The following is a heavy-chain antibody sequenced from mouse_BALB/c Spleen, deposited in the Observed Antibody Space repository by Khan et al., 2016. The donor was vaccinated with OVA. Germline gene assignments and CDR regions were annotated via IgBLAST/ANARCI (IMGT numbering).Heavy chain of an antibody. J-gene: IGHJ3*01. D-gene: IGHD2-14*01. CDR3: VRERAYYRSDGWFAY. CDR1: GYTFTTYT. CDR2: IIPSNDYT. Sequence: QVRLQQSGAELARPGASVKMSCKASGYTFTTYTIHWVKQRPGQGLEWIGYIIPSNDYTNYNQKFKDRATLTADKSSSTAYMQLSSLTSEDSAVYYCVRERAYYRSDGWFAYWGQGTLVTVSA. V-gene: IGHV1-4*01.